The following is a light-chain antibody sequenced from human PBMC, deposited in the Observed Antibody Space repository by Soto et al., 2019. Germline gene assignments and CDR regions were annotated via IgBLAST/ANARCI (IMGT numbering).Light chain of an antibody. CDR1: QTINSW. V-gene: IGKV1-5*03. Sequence: DIQMTQSPSTLSASVGDRVTITCRASQTINSWLAWYQQKPGKAPKLLIYRASSLESGVPSRFSGSGSGTEFTLTITSLQPDDFATYYCQQYNRPYTFGQGTKLEIK. CDR2: RAS. J-gene: IGKJ2*01. CDR3: QQYNRPYT.